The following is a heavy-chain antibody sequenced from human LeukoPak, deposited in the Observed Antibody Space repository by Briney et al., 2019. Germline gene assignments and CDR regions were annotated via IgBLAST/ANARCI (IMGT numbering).Heavy chain of an antibody. CDR1: GGSFSGYY. CDR2: INHSGST. Sequence: PSETLSLTCAVYGGSFSGYYWSWFRQPPGKGLDWMGEINHSGSTNYNPSLKSRVTISVDTSKNQFSLKLSSVTAADMAVYYCARGSAIAARRKGAFDIWGQGTMVTVSP. CDR3: ARGSAIAARRKGAFDI. D-gene: IGHD6-6*01. J-gene: IGHJ3*02. V-gene: IGHV4-34*01.